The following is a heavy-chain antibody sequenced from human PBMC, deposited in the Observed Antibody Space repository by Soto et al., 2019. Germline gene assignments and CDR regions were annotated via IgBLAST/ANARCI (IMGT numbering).Heavy chain of an antibody. CDR1: GFIFSDYY. D-gene: IGHD3-3*01. J-gene: IGHJ2*01. CDR3: ARQGTTLGVGGDWYVDV. Sequence: QVQLVESGGGLVEPGGSLRVSCVGSGFIFSDYYMSWIRQTPGKGVEWLAYISSSGSIIKFADSVKGRFSISRDNVKRSMFLQMDNLRAEDTAVYFCARQGTTLGVGGDWYVDVWGRGTLVTVSS. CDR2: ISSSGSII. V-gene: IGHV3-11*01.